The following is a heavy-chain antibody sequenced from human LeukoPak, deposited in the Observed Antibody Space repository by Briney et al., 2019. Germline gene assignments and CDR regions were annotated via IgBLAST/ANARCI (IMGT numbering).Heavy chain of an antibody. CDR3: AKGLGGSCYLAYDY. CDR1: GFTFDNYA. V-gene: IGHV3-9*01. Sequence: PGGSLRLSCAASGFTFDNYAMHWVRQAPGKGLEWVSGISWNSGSIGYADSVKGRFTISRDNAKNSLYLQMDSLRAEDTALYYCAKGLGGSCYLAYDYWGQGTLVTVSS. CDR2: ISWNSGSI. D-gene: IGHD2-15*01. J-gene: IGHJ4*02.